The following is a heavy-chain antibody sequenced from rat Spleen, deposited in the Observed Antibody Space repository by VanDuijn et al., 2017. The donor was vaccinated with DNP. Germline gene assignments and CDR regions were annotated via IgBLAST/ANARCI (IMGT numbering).Heavy chain of an antibody. Sequence: EVQLVESGGGLVQPGRSLKLSCAASGFTFSNYDMAWVRQAPTKGLEWVASISPMGGSTYYRDSVKGRFTVSRDNAKSSLYLQMDSLRSEDTAIYFCASGTATWFAYWGRGTLVTVSS. J-gene: IGHJ3*01. D-gene: IGHD1-2*01. CDR2: ISPMGGST. CDR3: ASGTATWFAY. V-gene: IGHV5-25*01. CDR1: GFTFSNYD.